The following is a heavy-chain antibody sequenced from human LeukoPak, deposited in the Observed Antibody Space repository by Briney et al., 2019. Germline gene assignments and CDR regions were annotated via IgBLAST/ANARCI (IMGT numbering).Heavy chain of an antibody. D-gene: IGHD3-22*01. CDR2: SYYSGDT. CDR3: ARADSYDSSGYYSLRHDAFDI. Sequence: ASQTLSLTCAISGGSISSGGYSWNWIRQAPGKGLEWIGYSYYSGDTYYNPSLNSRVTISIDRSKNQFSLKLSSVTAADTAVYYRARADSYDSSGYYSLRHDAFDIWGQGTMVTVSS. V-gene: IGHV4-30-2*01. CDR1: GGSISSGGYS. J-gene: IGHJ3*02.